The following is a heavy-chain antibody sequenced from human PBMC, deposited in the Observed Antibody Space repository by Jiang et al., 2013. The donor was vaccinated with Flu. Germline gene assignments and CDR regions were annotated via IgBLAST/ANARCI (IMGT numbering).Heavy chain of an antibody. CDR1: GFTFSSYA. V-gene: IGHV3-23*01. CDR3: AKDGHYGAFDI. D-gene: IGHD4-17*01. J-gene: IGHJ3*02. Sequence: AASGFTFSSYAMTWVRQAPGKGLEWVSGISASGGSRYYADSVKGRFTISRDSSKNTLDLQMNSLRAEDTAVYYCAKDGHYGAFDIWGQGTMVTVSS. CDR2: ISASGGSR.